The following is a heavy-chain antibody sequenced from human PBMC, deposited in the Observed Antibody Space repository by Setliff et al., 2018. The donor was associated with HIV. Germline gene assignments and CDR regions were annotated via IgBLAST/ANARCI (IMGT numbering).Heavy chain of an antibody. J-gene: IGHJ6*03. CDR3: SRGSYYMDV. V-gene: IGHV4-59*08. D-gene: IGHD3-16*01. CDR2: IHSSGST. Sequence: PSETLSLTCSVSSGSVSGYYWGWIRQPPGKKLEWIGYIHSSGSTIYSASLKSRVSISVDTSKNQVSLRLSSVTAADTAVYRCSRGSYYMDVWGKGTTVTVSS. CDR1: SGSVSGYY.